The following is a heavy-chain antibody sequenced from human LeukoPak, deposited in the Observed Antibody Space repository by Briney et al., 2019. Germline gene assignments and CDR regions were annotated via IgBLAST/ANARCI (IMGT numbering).Heavy chain of an antibody. V-gene: IGHV3-48*04. CDR3: ARDPGFSVAR. D-gene: IGHD3-3*01. CDR2: IGGWSSPT. J-gene: IGHJ4*02. CDR1: GFSFSSYG. Sequence: GGSLRLSCATPGFSFSSYGMNWVRQAPGKGLEWVAYIGGWSSPTDYAASVKGRFTISRDNARNSLYLQMSNLTVEDTAVYYCARDPGFSVARWGQGSLVFVSS.